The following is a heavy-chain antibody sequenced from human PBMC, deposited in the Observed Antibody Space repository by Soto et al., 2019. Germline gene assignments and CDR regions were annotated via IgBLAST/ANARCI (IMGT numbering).Heavy chain of an antibody. Sequence: EVQLVESGGGLVQPGGSLRLSCAASGFTFSSYSMNWVRQAPGKGLEWVSYISSSSSTIYYADSVKGRFTISRDNAKHSLYLQMISLRAEDTAVSYCARDGGQWPNWFDPWGQGTLVTVSS. CDR1: GFTFSSYS. CDR2: ISSSSSTI. D-gene: IGHD6-19*01. J-gene: IGHJ5*02. CDR3: ARDGGQWPNWFDP. V-gene: IGHV3-48*01.